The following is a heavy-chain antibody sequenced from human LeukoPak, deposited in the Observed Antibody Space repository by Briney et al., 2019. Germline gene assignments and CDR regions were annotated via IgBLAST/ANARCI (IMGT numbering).Heavy chain of an antibody. V-gene: IGHV3-23*01. Sequence: GGALRLSRAPSGFTFSSYAMSWVRQAPGTGLEWVSAISGSGGSTYYADSLKGRLSISRDDSKNTLYLKMNTLRAQDTAVYYCAKEEVLRTYYSGYAVTANGFDPWGQGTLVTVSS. CDR3: AKEEVLRTYYSGYAVTANGFDP. D-gene: IGHD3-10*01. J-gene: IGHJ5*02. CDR2: ISGSGGST. CDR1: GFTFSSYA.